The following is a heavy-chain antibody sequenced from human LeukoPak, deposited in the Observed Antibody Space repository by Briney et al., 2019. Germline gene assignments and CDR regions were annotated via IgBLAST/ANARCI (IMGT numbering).Heavy chain of an antibody. CDR3: AKNEFTVATSFDY. CDR1: GFTFSNFA. J-gene: IGHJ4*02. D-gene: IGHD4-17*01. Sequence: QAGGSLRLSCAASGFTFSNFAMSWVRQAPGKGLEWVSDISAGGSSTNYADSVKGRFTISRDNSRNTLYLQMNSLRAEDTAVYYCAKNEFTVATSFDYWGQGILVTVSS. CDR2: ISAGGSST. V-gene: IGHV3-23*01.